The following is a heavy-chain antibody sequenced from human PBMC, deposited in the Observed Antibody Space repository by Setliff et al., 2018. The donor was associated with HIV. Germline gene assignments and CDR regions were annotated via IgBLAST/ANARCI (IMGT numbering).Heavy chain of an antibody. V-gene: IGHV4-34*01. CDR1: GGSFSCDY. J-gene: IGHJ5*02. CDR2: ISQTRST. D-gene: IGHD3-16*01. CDR3: ARGRLRTVTSLIKKRASYTWLDP. Sequence: PSETLSLTCAVYGGSFSCDYWVWIRQSPGKGLEWIGDISQTRSTNYDPSLKSRVTISLDTSKNQLSLKLTSVSAADTAVYYCARGRLRTVTSLIKKRASYTWLDPWGQGTLVTSPQ.